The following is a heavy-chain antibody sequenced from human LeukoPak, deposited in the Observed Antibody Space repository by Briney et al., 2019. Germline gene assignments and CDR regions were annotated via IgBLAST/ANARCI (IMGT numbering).Heavy chain of an antibody. CDR2: IYHTGST. J-gene: IGHJ4*02. Sequence: SETLSLTCAVSGDSISSGGYSRSWIRQPPGKGLEYIGYIYHTGSTYYSPSLKSRVTISIDTSRNQFSLKLTSVTAADTAVYYCARDNGWNNYFDYWGQGTLVTVSS. D-gene: IGHD1-1*01. CDR3: ARDNGWNNYFDY. CDR1: GDSISSGGYS. V-gene: IGHV4-30-2*01.